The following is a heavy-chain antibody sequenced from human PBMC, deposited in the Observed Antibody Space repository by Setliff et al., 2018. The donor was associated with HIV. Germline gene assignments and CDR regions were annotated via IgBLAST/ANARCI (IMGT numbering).Heavy chain of an antibody. V-gene: IGHV3-30*04. J-gene: IGHJ4*02. Sequence: LRLSCAASGFSFSMYSMVWVRQVPGKGLEWIATLSYDGSNTFYADSVRGRFTISRDNAKNTLYLQMNSLRAEDTATYYCVRGTSAYPGIDFWGQGTMVTVSS. CDR2: LSYDGSNT. CDR3: VRGTSAYPGIDF. CDR1: GFSFSMYS. D-gene: IGHD6-25*01.